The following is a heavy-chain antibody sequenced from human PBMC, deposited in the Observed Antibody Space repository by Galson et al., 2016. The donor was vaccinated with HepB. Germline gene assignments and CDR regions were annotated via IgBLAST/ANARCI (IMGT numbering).Heavy chain of an antibody. D-gene: IGHD5-18*01. CDR1: GFTFSSFT. CDR3: ARVGYTYGYNWFDP. J-gene: IGHJ5*02. V-gene: IGHV3-30-3*01. CDR2: ISCDGSNK. Sequence: SLRLSCAASGFTFSSFTMHWVRQAPGRGLEWVAVISCDGSNKDYADSVRGRFTISRDSSKNTLYLQMNRLRDEDTAVYYCARVGYTYGYNWFDPWGQGTLVTVSS.